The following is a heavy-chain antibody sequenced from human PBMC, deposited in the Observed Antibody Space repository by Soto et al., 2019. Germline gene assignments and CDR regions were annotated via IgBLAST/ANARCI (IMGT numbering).Heavy chain of an antibody. D-gene: IGHD2-15*01. CDR1: GYDFFKYN. Sequence: QAQLVQSGAEVKKPGASVKVSCKTSGYDFFKYNMHWVRQAPGQGLEWMGVINPNGGYTRHAQKFQGRVIMTRDTSSKIVYMELRSLTSDDTAVYYCVRDERDSCRGGNCFYFDSWGQGTLVTVSS. CDR2: INPNGGYT. J-gene: IGHJ4*02. V-gene: IGHV1-46*01. CDR3: VRDERDSCRGGNCFYFDS.